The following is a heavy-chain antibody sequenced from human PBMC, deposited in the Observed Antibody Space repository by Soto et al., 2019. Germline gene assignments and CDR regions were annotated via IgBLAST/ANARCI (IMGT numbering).Heavy chain of an antibody. CDR2: ISSSGSDT. CDR3: ARGSPEWSLFTSYYYGLDV. J-gene: IGHJ6*01. CDR1: GFTFSDYY. Sequence: GGSLRLSCAASGFTFSDYYMNWIRQAPGKGLEWVSYISSSGSDTNYADSVKGRFTISRDNAKNSLYLQMNSLRAEDTAVYYFARGSPEWSLFTSYYYGLDVWGQGTTVTVSS. V-gene: IGHV3-11*06. D-gene: IGHD3-16*02.